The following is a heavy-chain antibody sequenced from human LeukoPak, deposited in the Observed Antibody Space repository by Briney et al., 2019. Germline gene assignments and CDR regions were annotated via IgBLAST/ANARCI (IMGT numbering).Heavy chain of an antibody. J-gene: IGHJ3*02. Sequence: GGSPRLSCAASGFTFSSYGMSWVRQAPGKGLEWVSAISDSGGSTYYADSVKGRFTISRDNSKNTLYLQMNSLRAEDTAVYYCAKDSPMTINYYDSSGSPDAFDIWGQGTMVTVSS. CDR2: ISDSGGST. CDR3: AKDSPMTINYYDSSGSPDAFDI. CDR1: GFTFSSYG. V-gene: IGHV3-23*01. D-gene: IGHD3-22*01.